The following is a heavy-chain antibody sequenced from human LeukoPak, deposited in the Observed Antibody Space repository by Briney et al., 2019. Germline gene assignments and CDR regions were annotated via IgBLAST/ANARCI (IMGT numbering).Heavy chain of an antibody. J-gene: IGHJ4*02. CDR1: GGSISSYY. CDR2: IYYSGGT. V-gene: IGHV4-59*01. D-gene: IGHD6-19*01. CDR3: ARHVAGTGGFDY. Sequence: SETLSLTCTVSGGSISSYYWSWLRQPPGKGLEWIGYIYYSGGTNYNPSLKSRVTISVDTSKNQFSLKLSSVTAADTAVYYCARHVAGTGGFDYWGQGTLVTVSS.